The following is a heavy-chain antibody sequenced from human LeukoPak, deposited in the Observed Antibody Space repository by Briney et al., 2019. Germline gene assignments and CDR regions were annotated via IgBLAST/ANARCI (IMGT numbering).Heavy chain of an antibody. V-gene: IGHV1-2*02. CDR2: INPNSGGT. J-gene: IGHJ6*03. CDR3: AIHYYDSWSGYSPWDYMDV. D-gene: IGHD3-3*01. CDR1: GYTFTGYY. Sequence: ASVKVSCKASGYTFTGYYMHWVRQAPGQGLEWMGWINPNSGGTNYAQKFQGRVTMTRDTSISTAYMELSRLRSDDTAVYYCAIHYYDSWSGYSPWDYMDVWGKGTTVTVSS.